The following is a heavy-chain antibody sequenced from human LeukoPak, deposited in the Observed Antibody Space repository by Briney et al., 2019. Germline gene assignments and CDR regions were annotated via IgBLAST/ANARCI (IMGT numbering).Heavy chain of an antibody. CDR2: ISWNSGSI. Sequence: GGSLRLSCAASGFTFDDYAMHWVRQAPGKGLEWVSGISWNSGSIGYADSVKGRFTISRDNSKNTLYLQMNSLRAEDTAVYYCAKEAAAMVGWGQGTLVTVSS. CDR3: AKEAAAMVG. D-gene: IGHD2-2*01. J-gene: IGHJ4*02. V-gene: IGHV3-9*01. CDR1: GFTFDDYA.